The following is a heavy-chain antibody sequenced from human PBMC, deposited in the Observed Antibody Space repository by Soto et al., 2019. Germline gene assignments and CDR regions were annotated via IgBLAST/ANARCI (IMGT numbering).Heavy chain of an antibody. CDR3: ARDRVDCSGGNCWRSVEDT. CDR2: IDPSGGGT. CDR1: GYTFTSYY. V-gene: IGHV1-46*01. D-gene: IGHD2-15*01. Sequence: QVQLVQSGAEVKKPGASVKVSCKASGYTFTSYYMHWVRQAPGQGLEWMGIIDPSGGGTSYAQKFQGRRTMTRDTSTTTVYMELSSLRSEYTAVYYCARDRVDCSGGNCWRSVEDTWGQGTLVTVSS. J-gene: IGHJ5*02.